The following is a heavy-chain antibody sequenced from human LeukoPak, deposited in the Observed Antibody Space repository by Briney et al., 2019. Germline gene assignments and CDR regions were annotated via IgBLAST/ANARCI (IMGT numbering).Heavy chain of an antibody. CDR2: IIPMFGTA. J-gene: IGHJ6*02. CDR1: GGTFSSYG. Sequence: SVKVSCKASGGTFSSYGITWVQQAPGQGLEWMGGIIPMFGTANYAQKFQGRVTITSDDSTSTAYMELSSLRSEDTAVYYCARESQRYAAVWGQGTTVTVSS. D-gene: IGHD5-12*01. CDR3: ARESQRYAAV. V-gene: IGHV1-69*13.